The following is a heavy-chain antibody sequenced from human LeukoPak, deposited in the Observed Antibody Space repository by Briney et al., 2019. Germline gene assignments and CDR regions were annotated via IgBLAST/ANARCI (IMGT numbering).Heavy chain of an antibody. Sequence: GGSLRLSCAASGFTFSSYAMHWVRQAPGKGPEWVAVISYDGSNKYYADSVKGRFTISRDNSKNTLYLQMNSLRAEDTAVYYCARDPAGQYYYDSSGYGAAFDIWGQGTMVTVSS. J-gene: IGHJ3*02. V-gene: IGHV3-30-3*01. CDR2: ISYDGSNK. D-gene: IGHD3-22*01. CDR3: ARDPAGQYYYDSSGYGAAFDI. CDR1: GFTFSSYA.